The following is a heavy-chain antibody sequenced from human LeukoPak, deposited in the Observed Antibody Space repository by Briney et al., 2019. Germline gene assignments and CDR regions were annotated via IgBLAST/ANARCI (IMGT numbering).Heavy chain of an antibody. D-gene: IGHD4-17*01. V-gene: IGHV3-23*01. Sequence: GGSLRLSCAASGFTFSSYAMSWVRQAPGKGLEWVSTISGGGGSTYYADSVKGRFTISRDNSQNTLYLQMNSLRAEDTAVYYCARDYADYVGYFFFDYWGQGTLVTVSS. J-gene: IGHJ4*02. CDR1: GFTFSSYA. CDR2: ISGGGGST. CDR3: ARDYADYVGYFFFDY.